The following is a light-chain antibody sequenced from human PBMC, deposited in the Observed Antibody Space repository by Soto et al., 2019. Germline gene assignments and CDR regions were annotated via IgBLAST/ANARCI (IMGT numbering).Light chain of an antibody. Sequence: ESVLTQSPGTLSLSPGERATLSCRASQSVSSNYLAWYQQKPGQAPRLLIYGACTRATGIPDRFSGSGSGTDFTRTISRLEHDDSAVYSCQQYGSSPTWTFGQGTKVEIK. J-gene: IGKJ1*01. V-gene: IGKV3-20*01. CDR1: QSVSSNY. CDR2: GAC. CDR3: QQYGSSPTWT.